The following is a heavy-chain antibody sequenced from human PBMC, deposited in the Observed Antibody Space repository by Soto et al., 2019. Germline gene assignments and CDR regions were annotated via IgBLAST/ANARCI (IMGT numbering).Heavy chain of an antibody. Sequence: GSLRLSCAASGFTFSNAWMNWVRQAPGKGLEWVGRIKSKTDGGTTDYAAPVKGRFTISRDDSKNTLYLQMNSLKTEDTAVYYCTTPSGQTTVAYYYYGMDVWGQGTTVTVSS. CDR3: TTPSGQTTVAYYYYGMDV. J-gene: IGHJ6*02. CDR1: GFTFSNAW. D-gene: IGHD4-17*01. CDR2: IKSKTDGGTT. V-gene: IGHV3-15*07.